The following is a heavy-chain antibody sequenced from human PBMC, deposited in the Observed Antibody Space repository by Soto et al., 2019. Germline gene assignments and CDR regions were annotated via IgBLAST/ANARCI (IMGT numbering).Heavy chain of an antibody. CDR2: ISYDGSNK. Sequence: GGSLRLSCAASGFTFSSYGMHWVRQAPGKGLEWVAVISYDGSNKYYADSVKGRFTISRDNSKNTLYLQMNSLRAEDTAVYYCAKDWGDYYYYGMVVWGQGITVTVSS. J-gene: IGHJ6*02. CDR3: AKDWGDYYYYGMVV. CDR1: GFTFSSYG. V-gene: IGHV3-30*18. D-gene: IGHD3-16*01.